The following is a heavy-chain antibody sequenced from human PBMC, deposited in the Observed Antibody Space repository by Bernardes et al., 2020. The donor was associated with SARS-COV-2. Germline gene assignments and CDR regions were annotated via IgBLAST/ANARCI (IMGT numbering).Heavy chain of an antibody. D-gene: IGHD5-18*01. CDR2: FYYTETT. Sequence: SETLSLTCSVSADSISSNNYYWGWIRQSPGKGLEWIGSFYYTETTYYNPSLKRRVTISVDPSKRQISLRLNFVTAADTALYYCVYGYPFTYSFDYWGQGSWSPSPQ. CDR3: VYGYPFTYSFDY. V-gene: IGHV4-39*01. J-gene: IGHJ4*02. CDR1: ADSISSNNYY.